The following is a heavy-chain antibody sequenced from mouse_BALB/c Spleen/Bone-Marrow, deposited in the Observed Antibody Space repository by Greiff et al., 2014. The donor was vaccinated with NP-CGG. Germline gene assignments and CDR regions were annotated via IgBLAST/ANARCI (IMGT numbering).Heavy chain of an antibody. CDR1: GYSITSDYA. Sequence: VQLQQSGPGLVKPSQSLSLTCTVTGYSITSDYAWNWIRQFPGNKLEWMGYISYSGSTSYNPSLKSRISITRGTSKNQFFLQLNSVTTEDTATYYCARGRYAMDYWGQGTSVTVSS. CDR2: ISYSGST. CDR3: ARGRYAMDY. J-gene: IGHJ4*01. V-gene: IGHV3-2*02.